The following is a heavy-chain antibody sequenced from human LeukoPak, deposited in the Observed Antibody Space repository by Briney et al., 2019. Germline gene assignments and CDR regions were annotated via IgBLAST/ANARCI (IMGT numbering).Heavy chain of an antibody. V-gene: IGHV1-69*04. D-gene: IGHD6-13*01. CDR3: ARGDSSSRFDY. J-gene: IGHJ4*02. CDR2: IIPILGIA. CDR1: GGTFSSYA. Sequence: SVKVSCKASGGTFSSYAISWVRQAPGQGLEWMGRIIPILGIANFAQKFQGRVTITAHKSTRTAYMELSRLSSQETAVYYCARGDSSSRFDYWGQGTLVTVSS.